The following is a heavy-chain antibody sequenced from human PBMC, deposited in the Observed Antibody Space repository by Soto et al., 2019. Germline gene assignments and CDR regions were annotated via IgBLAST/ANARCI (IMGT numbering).Heavy chain of an antibody. J-gene: IGHJ4*02. CDR3: AGLRGYAGTPIDY. V-gene: IGHV4-59*01. D-gene: IGHD6-13*01. Sequence: SETLSLTCTVSGGSIISGYWSWIRQPPGKGLEWIGYISYSGNTNYNPSLKSRVTMSVDTPKNQFSLRLSSVTTADTALYYCAGLRGYAGTPIDYWGQGTLVTVSS. CDR1: GGSIISGY. CDR2: ISYSGNT.